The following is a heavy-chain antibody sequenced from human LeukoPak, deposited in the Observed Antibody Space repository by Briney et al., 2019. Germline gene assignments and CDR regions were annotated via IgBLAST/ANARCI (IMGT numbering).Heavy chain of an antibody. CDR3: ARDPTYYYDSSGSTSQDAFDI. J-gene: IGHJ3*02. D-gene: IGHD3-22*01. V-gene: IGHV3-21*01. Sequence: GGSLRLSCAASGFTFSSYATSWVRQAPGKGLEWVSSISSSGISTYYTDSVKGRFTISRDNAKNSLYLQMNSLRAEDTAVYYCARDPTYYYDSSGSTSQDAFDIWGQGTMVTVSS. CDR2: ISSSGIST. CDR1: GFTFSSYA.